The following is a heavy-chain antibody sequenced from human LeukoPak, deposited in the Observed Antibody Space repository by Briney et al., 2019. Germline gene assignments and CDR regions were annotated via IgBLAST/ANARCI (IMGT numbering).Heavy chain of an antibody. CDR1: GYSFTGYF. D-gene: IGHD3-10*01. CDR3: ARVPSMIRGVVNYGMDV. Sequence: ASVKVSWKTSGYSFTGYFMHWVRQAPGQGLEWMGWINPNSGDTKYAQRFQGRVTMTRDTSINTAYMELRRLTSDDTAVYYCARVPSMIRGVVNYGMDVWGQGTTVTVSS. J-gene: IGHJ6*02. V-gene: IGHV1-2*02. CDR2: INPNSGDT.